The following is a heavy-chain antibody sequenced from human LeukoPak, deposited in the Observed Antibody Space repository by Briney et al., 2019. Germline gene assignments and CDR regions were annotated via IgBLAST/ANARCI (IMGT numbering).Heavy chain of an antibody. CDR1: GFTFSSYA. J-gene: IGHJ4*02. CDR2: ISGSGGST. CDR3: AKDLEMVRGVIFPVFDY. D-gene: IGHD3-10*01. V-gene: IGHV3-23*01. Sequence: GGSLRLSCAASGFTFSSYAMSWVRPAPGKGLEWVSDISGSGGSTYYADSVKGRFTISRDNSKNTLYLQMNSLRAEDTAVYYCAKDLEMVRGVIFPVFDYWGQGTLVTVSS.